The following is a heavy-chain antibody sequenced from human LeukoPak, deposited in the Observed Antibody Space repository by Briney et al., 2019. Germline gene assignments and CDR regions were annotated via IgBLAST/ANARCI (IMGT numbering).Heavy chain of an antibody. CDR1: GFTFSDYW. V-gene: IGHV3-7*03. D-gene: IGHD2-15*01. Sequence: GGSLRLSCAVSGFTFSDYWMTWIRQAPGKGLEWVANIKLDGTEKYYVDSVKGRFTMSRDNAKNSLYLQMNGLRAEDTAVYYCAKAWGGIVVVVAATPSYFDYWGQGTLVTVSS. CDR2: IKLDGTEK. CDR3: AKAWGGIVVVVAATPSYFDY. J-gene: IGHJ4*02.